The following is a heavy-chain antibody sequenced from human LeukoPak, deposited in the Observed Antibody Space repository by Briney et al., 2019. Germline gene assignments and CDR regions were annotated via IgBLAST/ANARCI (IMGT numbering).Heavy chain of an antibody. CDR1: GFTFSSDA. D-gene: IGHD6-13*01. CDR2: ISDSGSNT. CDR3: AKRGSSPRKDFDY. Sequence: GGSLRLSCEASGFTFSSDAMNWVRQAPGKGLEWVSLISDSGSNTFYADSVKGRFTISRDNSKNTLYLQMNSLRAEDTAVYYCAKRGSSPRKDFDYRGQGTLVTVSS. V-gene: IGHV3-23*01. J-gene: IGHJ4*02.